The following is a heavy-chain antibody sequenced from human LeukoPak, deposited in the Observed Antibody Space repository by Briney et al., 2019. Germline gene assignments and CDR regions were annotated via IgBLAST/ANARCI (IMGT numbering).Heavy chain of an antibody. Sequence: GGSLRLSCTASGFTFSSYGMHWVRQAPGKGLEWVAVIWFDGSNKYYADSVKGRLTISRDNSKSTLYLQMNSLRAEDTAVYYCAKAVAATGHYYFGMDVWRQGTTVTVSS. CDR1: GFTFSSYG. J-gene: IGHJ6*02. V-gene: IGHV3-33*06. CDR2: IWFDGSNK. D-gene: IGHD6-19*01. CDR3: AKAVAATGHYYFGMDV.